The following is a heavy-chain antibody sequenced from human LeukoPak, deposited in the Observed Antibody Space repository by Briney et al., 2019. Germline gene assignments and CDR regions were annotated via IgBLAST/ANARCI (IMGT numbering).Heavy chain of an antibody. V-gene: IGHV5-51*01. CDR2: ICPGDSDT. CDR3: ARQIGSSGYFDF. CDR1: GYRFTSYW. Sequence: GASLKISCKGSGYRFTSYWIAWLRQMPGKGLEWMGIICPGDSDTRYSPSFKGQVTISADKSINTAYLQWSGLKASDTAMYYCARQIGSSGYFDFWGQGTLVTVSS. J-gene: IGHJ4*02. D-gene: IGHD6-19*01.